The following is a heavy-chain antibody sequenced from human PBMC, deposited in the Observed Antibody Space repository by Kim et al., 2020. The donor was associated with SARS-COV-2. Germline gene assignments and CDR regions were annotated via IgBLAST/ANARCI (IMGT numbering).Heavy chain of an antibody. CDR3: ATLRGHYFDI. D-gene: IGHD3-16*01. V-gene: IGHV4-31*03. J-gene: IGHJ3*02. Sequence: SETLSLTCTVSGGSISNDIYYWNWIRQHPGEGLEWIGYIYYSGSTYYNPSLKSRVSISVDTSKNHFSLQLSSVTAADTAVYYCATLRGHYFDIWGQGTMV. CDR1: GGSISNDIYY. CDR2: IYYSGST.